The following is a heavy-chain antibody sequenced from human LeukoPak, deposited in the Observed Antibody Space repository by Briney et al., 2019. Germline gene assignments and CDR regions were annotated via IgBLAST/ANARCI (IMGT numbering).Heavy chain of an antibody. CDR2: IKQDGSEK. V-gene: IGHV3-7*01. D-gene: IGHD6-13*01. J-gene: IGHJ6*02. CDR1: GFTFSSYW. CDR3: ARDGSGIAYYYYGMDV. Sequence: GGSPRLSCAASGFTFSSYWMSWVRQAPGKGLEWVANIKQDGSEKYYVDSVKGRFTISRDNAKNSVYLQMNSLRAEDTAVYYCARDGSGIAYYYYGMDVWGQGTTVIVSS.